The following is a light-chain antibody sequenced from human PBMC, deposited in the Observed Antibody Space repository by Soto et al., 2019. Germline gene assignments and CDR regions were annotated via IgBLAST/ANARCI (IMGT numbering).Light chain of an antibody. V-gene: IGKV3-11*01. CDR1: QSVSSY. CDR3: HQRSNWPRT. J-gene: IGKJ1*01. Sequence: EIVLTQSPATLSLSPGERGTLSCRASQSVSSYLAWYQQKPGQAPRLLIYDASNRATGIPARFSGSGSGTDFILTISSLEPEDFAVYYCHQRSNWPRTFGQGTKVEIK. CDR2: DAS.